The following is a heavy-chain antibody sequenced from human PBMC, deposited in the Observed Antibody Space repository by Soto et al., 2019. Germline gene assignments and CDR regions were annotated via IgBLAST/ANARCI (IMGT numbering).Heavy chain of an antibody. J-gene: IGHJ6*02. Sequence: EVQLVESGGGLVQPGGSLRLSCAASGFTVSGNYVTWVRQAPGKGLEWVSVIYTDDNIYYADSVTGRFTISRDNSKNTFYHQMNRLRVEDTAVYYCATELIAKYGMDVWGQGPTVTVSS. CDR2: IYTDDNI. D-gene: IGHD2-21*01. CDR3: ATELIAKYGMDV. V-gene: IGHV3-53*01. CDR1: GFTVSGNY.